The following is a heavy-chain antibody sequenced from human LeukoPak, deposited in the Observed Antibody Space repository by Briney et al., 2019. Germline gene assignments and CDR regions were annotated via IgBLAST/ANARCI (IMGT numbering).Heavy chain of an antibody. D-gene: IGHD6-13*01. CDR3: ARVGYSSSWSDY. J-gene: IGHJ4*02. Sequence: SGRSLRLSCAASGFTFSSYAMHWVRQAPGKGLEWVAVISYDGSNKYYADSVKGRFTISRDNSKNTLYLQMNSLRAEDTAVYYCARVGYSSSWSDYWGQGTLVTVSS. CDR2: ISYDGSNK. CDR1: GFTFSSYA. V-gene: IGHV3-30-3*01.